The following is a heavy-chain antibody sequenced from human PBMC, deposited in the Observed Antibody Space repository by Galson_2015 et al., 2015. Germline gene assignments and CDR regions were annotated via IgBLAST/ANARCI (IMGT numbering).Heavy chain of an antibody. CDR1: GFIFSDYY. CDR3: AKGGIYGDYVWGDL. CDR2: ITDRSTYT. V-gene: IGHV3-11*05. J-gene: IGHJ5*02. Sequence: SLRLSCAASGFIFSDYYMSWIRQAPGKGLEWVAHITDRSTYTNYADSVKGRFTISRDNSKDTLYLQMNSLRVEDTAVYYCAKGGIYGDYVWGDLWGQGTVVTVSS. D-gene: IGHD3-16*01.